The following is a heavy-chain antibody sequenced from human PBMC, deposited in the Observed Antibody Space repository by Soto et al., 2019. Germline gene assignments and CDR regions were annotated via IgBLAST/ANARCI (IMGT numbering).Heavy chain of an antibody. CDR1: GVTLSSYA. CDR3: VNLAVAPLDIDY. CDR2: ISSNGGST. Sequence: XGSLRLSCSAAGVTLSSYAMHWVRQAPGKGLEYVSAISSNGGSTYYADSVKGRFTISRDNSKNTLYLQMSSLRAEDTAVYYCVNLAVAPLDIDYWGQGPLATVSS. D-gene: IGHD6-19*01. V-gene: IGHV3-64D*06. J-gene: IGHJ4*02.